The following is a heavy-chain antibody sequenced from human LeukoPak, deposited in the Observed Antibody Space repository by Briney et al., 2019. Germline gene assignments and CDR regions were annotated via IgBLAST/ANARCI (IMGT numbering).Heavy chain of an antibody. CDR3: EKGSLDY. CDR1: GFTFSSYG. Sequence: GGSLRLSCAASGFTFSSYGMHWVRQAPGKGLEWVAFIRYDGSNKYYADSVKGRFTISRDNSNNKLYLQMNSLRAKDTAVYYCEKGSLDYWGQGTLVTVSS. J-gene: IGHJ4*02. V-gene: IGHV3-30*02. CDR2: IRYDGSNK.